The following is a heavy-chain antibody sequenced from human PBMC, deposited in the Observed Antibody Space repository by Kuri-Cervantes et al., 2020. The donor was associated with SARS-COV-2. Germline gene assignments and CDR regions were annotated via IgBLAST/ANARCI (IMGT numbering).Heavy chain of an antibody. CDR1: GGSISSSSYY. J-gene: IGHJ4*02. CDR3: ARLEIPLVAAAYAY. D-gene: IGHD6-13*01. V-gene: IGHV4-39*07. Sequence: GSLRLSCTVSGGSISSSSYYWGWIRQPPGKGLEWIGSIYYSGSTYYNPPLKSRVTISVDTSKNQFSLKLSSVTAADTAVYYCARLEIPLVAAAYAYWGQGTLVTVSS. CDR2: IYYSGST.